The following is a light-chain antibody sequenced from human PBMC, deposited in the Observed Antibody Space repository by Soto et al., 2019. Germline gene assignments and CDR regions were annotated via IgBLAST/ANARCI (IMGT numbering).Light chain of an antibody. V-gene: IGKV1-33*01. CDR1: QDIRNS. CDR2: DAS. Sequence: DIQMTQSPSSLSASVVDRVTITCQASQDIRNSLNWYQQKPGKAPKLLIYDASNLETGVPSRFSANGSGTDFTCTISSLQPADIETYDCPQYDNRPFTFGPGTKVYSK. J-gene: IGKJ3*01. CDR3: PQYDNRPFT.